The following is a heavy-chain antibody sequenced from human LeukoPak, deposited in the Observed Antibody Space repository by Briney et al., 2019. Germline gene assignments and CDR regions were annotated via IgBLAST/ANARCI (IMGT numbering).Heavy chain of an antibody. V-gene: IGHV4-59*12. J-gene: IGHJ6*02. Sequence: SETLSLTCTVSGGSISNYYWSWIRQPPGKGLEWIGSIYYSGSTNYNPSLKSRVTMSVDTSKNQFSLKLSSVTAADTAVYYCARADLRYYDILTGPRGYYYGMDVWGQGTTVTVSS. D-gene: IGHD3-9*01. CDR1: GGSISNYY. CDR2: IYYSGST. CDR3: ARADLRYYDILTGPRGYYYGMDV.